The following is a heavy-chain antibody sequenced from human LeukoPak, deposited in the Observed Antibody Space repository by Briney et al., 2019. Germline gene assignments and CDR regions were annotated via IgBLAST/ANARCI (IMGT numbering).Heavy chain of an antibody. Sequence: SVKVSCKASGGTFSSYAISWVRQAPGQGLEWMGRIIPILGIANYPQKFQGRVTITADKSTSTAYMELSSLRSEDTAVYYCAREVIGGIAAAGFDYWGQGTLVTVSS. J-gene: IGHJ4*02. CDR3: AREVIGGIAAAGFDY. V-gene: IGHV1-69*04. D-gene: IGHD6-13*01. CDR2: IIPILGIA. CDR1: GGTFSSYA.